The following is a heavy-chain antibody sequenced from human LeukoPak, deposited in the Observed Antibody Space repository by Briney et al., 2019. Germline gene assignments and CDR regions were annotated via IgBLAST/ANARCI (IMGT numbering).Heavy chain of an antibody. D-gene: IGHD3-10*01. CDR1: GFTFSSYG. CDR2: ISYDGSNK. Sequence: PGGSLRLSCAASGFTFSSYGMHWVRQAPGKGLEWVAVISYDGSNKYYADSVKGRFTISRDNSKNTLFLQMNSLRAEDTAVYYCASGPAGGYWGQGTLVTVSS. V-gene: IGHV3-30*03. CDR3: ASGPAGGY. J-gene: IGHJ4*02.